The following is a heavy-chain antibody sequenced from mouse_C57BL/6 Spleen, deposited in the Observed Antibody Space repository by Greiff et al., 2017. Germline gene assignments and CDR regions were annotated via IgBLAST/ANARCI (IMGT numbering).Heavy chain of an antibody. CDR3: ARASYFNGAMDY. CDR2: ISSGSSTI. CDR1: GFTFSDYG. J-gene: IGHJ4*01. Sequence: DVHLVESGGGLVKPGGSLKLSCAASGFTFSDYGMHWVRQAPEKGLEWVAYISSGSSTIYYADTVKGRFTISRDNAKNTLFLQMTSLRSEDTAMYYCARASYFNGAMDYWGQGTSVTVSS. V-gene: IGHV5-17*01. D-gene: IGHD2-10*01.